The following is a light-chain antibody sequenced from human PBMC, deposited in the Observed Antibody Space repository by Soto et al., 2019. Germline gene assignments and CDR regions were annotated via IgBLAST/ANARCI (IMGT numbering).Light chain of an antibody. CDR1: QGIGDT. CDR3: QQLYRYPIT. V-gene: IGKV3-15*01. CDR2: DTS. Sequence: EIVMTQSPATLSVSPGERATLSCRASQGIGDTLAWYQHKPGQTPRLLIYDTSTRATGVPTRFSGSRSGAEFTLTISSLQPEDFATYYCQQLYRYPITFGQGTRLEIK. J-gene: IGKJ5*01.